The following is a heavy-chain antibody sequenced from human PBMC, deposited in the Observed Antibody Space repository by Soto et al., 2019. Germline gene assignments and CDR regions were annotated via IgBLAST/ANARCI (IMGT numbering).Heavy chain of an antibody. CDR3: AKSTDIVVVPATKHYDY. J-gene: IGHJ4*02. Sequence: VQLLESGGGLVQPGGSLRLSCAASGFTFSSYAMSWVRQAPGKGLEWVSAISGSGGSTYYADSVKGRFTISRDNSKNTLYLQMNSLRAEDTAVYYCAKSTDIVVVPATKHYDYWGQGTLVTVSS. V-gene: IGHV3-23*01. CDR2: ISGSGGST. CDR1: GFTFSSYA. D-gene: IGHD2-2*01.